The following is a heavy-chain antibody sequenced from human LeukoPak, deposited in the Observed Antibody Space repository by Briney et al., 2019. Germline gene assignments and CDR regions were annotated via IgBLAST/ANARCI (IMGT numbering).Heavy chain of an antibody. CDR3: ATSAGDYRAGHYYYMGV. V-gene: IGHV1-2*02. CDR2: INPNTAGT. D-gene: IGHD4-11*01. Sequence: ASVKLSCKASGYTFTVYYFHWVRHAPGQGLEWMGWINPNTAGTNYAQKFLGGVTLSWDTSISTAYVELNRLTSDDTAVYYCATSAGDYRAGHYYYMGVWGKGTSVTVSS. J-gene: IGHJ6*03. CDR1: GYTFTVYY.